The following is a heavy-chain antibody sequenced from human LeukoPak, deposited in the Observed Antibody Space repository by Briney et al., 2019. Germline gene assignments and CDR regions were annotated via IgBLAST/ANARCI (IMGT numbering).Heavy chain of an antibody. Sequence: SETLSLTCTVSGGSMSPYHWGWTRQPPGKGLEWTGYIYYSGSTNYNPSLKSRVTISVDTSKNQFSLKLSSVTAADTAVYYCARGSGSFIWGQGTMVTVSS. CDR2: IYYSGST. CDR1: GGSMSPYH. D-gene: IGHD1-26*01. V-gene: IGHV4-59*12. CDR3: ARGSGSFI. J-gene: IGHJ3*02.